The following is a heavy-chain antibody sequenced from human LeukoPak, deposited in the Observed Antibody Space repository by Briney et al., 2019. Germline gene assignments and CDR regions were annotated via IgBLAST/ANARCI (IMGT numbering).Heavy chain of an antibody. J-gene: IGHJ6*03. CDR1: GGTFGSYA. V-gene: IGHV1-69*13. Sequence: ASVKVSCKASGGTFGSYAISWVRQAPGQGLEWMGGIIPIFGTANYAQKFQGRVTITADESTSTAYMELSSLRSEDTAVYYCARDRLNMVRGVYYYYYMDVWGKGTTVTISS. D-gene: IGHD3-10*01. CDR3: ARDRLNMVRGVYYYYYMDV. CDR2: IIPIFGTA.